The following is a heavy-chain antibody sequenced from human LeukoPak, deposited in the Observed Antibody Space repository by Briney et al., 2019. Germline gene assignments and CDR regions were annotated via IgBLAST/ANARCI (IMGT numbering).Heavy chain of an antibody. J-gene: IGHJ4*02. CDR2: ITRSSSAK. CDR1: GFTFSSYA. Sequence: GGSLRLSCAASGFTFSSYAMHWVRQAPGKGLEWVSYITRSSSAKFYADSVKGRFTISRDNAENLLYLQMNSLRAEDTAVYYCTRDQEGSDYWGQGTLVTVSS. V-gene: IGHV3-48*01. CDR3: TRDQEGSDY.